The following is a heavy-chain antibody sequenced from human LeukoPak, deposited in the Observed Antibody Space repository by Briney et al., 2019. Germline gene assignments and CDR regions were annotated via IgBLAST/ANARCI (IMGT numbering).Heavy chain of an antibody. D-gene: IGHD3-22*01. CDR3: ARDLRPRPQISITMIVVVTDWFDP. CDR1: GFTFSSYS. CDR2: ISSSSSYI. Sequence: GGSLRLSCAASGFTFSSYSMNWVRQAPGKGLEWVSSISSSSSYIYYADSVKGRFIISSDNAKNSLYLQMNSLRAEDTAVYYCARDLRPRPQISITMIVVVTDWFDPWGQGTLVTVSS. V-gene: IGHV3-21*01. J-gene: IGHJ5*02.